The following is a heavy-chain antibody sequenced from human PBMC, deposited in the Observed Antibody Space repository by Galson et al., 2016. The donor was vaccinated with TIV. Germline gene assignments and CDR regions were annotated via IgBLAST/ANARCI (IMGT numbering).Heavy chain of an antibody. CDR2: INTGNGNT. D-gene: IGHD1-26*01. V-gene: IGHV1-3*04. CDR1: GYSFTNYS. J-gene: IGHJ3*01. CDR3: ARGIVGASKAFDV. Sequence: SVKVSCKASGYSFTNYSIHWVRQAPGQGLEWMGWINTGNGNTKYSQKLKGRVTLSGDTSATTAYMELNSLTSEDMAAYYCARGIVGASKAFDVWGQGTMVTVSS.